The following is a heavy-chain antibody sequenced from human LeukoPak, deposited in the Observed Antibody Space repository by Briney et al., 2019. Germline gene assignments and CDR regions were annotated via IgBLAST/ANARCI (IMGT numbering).Heavy chain of an antibody. CDR3: ARDYYGSGSSGFDY. Sequence: GSLRLSCAASGFTFSSYEMNWVRQAPGKGLEWVSYISSSGSTIYYADSVKGRFTISRDNAKNSLYLQMNSLRAEDTAVYYCARDYYGSGSSGFDYWGQGTLVTVSS. J-gene: IGHJ4*02. CDR2: ISSSGSTI. D-gene: IGHD3-10*01. CDR1: GFTFSSYE. V-gene: IGHV3-48*03.